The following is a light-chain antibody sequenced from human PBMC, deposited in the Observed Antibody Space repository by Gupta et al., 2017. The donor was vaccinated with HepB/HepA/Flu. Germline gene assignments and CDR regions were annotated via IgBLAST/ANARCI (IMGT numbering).Light chain of an antibody. Sequence: QSVLTQPPSASGTPGQRVTISCSGSSSNIGSNYVYWYQQLPGTAPKILIERNNQRPSRVPDRFSGSKSGTSVPMAISGRRSEDEADYYWAAWDDSLSGPPGVVCGGNKL. CDR1: SSNIGSNY. V-gene: IGLV1-47*01. CDR3: AAWDDSLSGPPGV. J-gene: IGLJ3*02. CDR2: RNN.